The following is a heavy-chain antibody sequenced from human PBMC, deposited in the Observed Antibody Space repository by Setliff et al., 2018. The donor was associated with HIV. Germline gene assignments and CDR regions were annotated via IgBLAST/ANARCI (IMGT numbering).Heavy chain of an antibody. J-gene: IGHJ6*03. D-gene: IGHD4-17*01. CDR2: IYNGGST. CDR1: GFTFGDYA. V-gene: IGHV3-66*02. Sequence: QPGGSLRLACTASGFTFGDYAMSWVRQAPGKGLEWVSVIYNGGSTYYADSVKVRFTISRDNSKNTLYLQMNSLRAEDRAVYYCVKARVDGDYYYYSYMDVWCKGTTVTVSS. CDR3: VKARVDGDYYYYSYMDV.